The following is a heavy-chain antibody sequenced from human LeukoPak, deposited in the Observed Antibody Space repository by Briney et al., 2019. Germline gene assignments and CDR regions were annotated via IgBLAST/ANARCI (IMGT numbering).Heavy chain of an antibody. Sequence: SETLSLTCTVSGGSISSSSYFWGWIRQPPGKGLEWIGSIFYSGSTYYNPSLNSRVTISIDTSKNQFSLRLSSVTAADTAVYYCARLPYSSSSFDYWGQGTLVTVSS. CDR2: IFYSGST. V-gene: IGHV4-39*01. D-gene: IGHD6-6*01. J-gene: IGHJ4*02. CDR1: GGSISSSSYF. CDR3: ARLPYSSSSFDY.